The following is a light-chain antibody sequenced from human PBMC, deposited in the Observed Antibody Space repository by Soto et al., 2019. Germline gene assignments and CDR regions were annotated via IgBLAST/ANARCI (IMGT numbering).Light chain of an antibody. Sequence: EIVMTQSQATLSVSPGERATLSCRASQSVSSNLAWYQQKPGQAPRLLIYGASTRATGIPARFSGSGSGTEFTLTISSLQSEDFAVYYCQQYNNWPHTFGQGTKLEIK. V-gene: IGKV3-15*01. CDR3: QQYNNWPHT. CDR2: GAS. J-gene: IGKJ2*01. CDR1: QSVSSN.